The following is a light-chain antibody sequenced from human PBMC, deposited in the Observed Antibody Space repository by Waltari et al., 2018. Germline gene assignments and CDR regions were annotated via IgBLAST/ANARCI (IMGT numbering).Light chain of an antibody. Sequence: DIQMTQSPSTLSASVGDRVTITCRASQTIIGVLAGYQQKPGQAPKLLIYKASNLESGVPSRFSGTGSGTEFTLTISSLQPADFATYSCQQYHTYYTFGQGTKLELK. CDR1: QTIIGV. CDR3: QQYHTYYT. CDR2: KAS. J-gene: IGKJ2*01. V-gene: IGKV1-5*03.